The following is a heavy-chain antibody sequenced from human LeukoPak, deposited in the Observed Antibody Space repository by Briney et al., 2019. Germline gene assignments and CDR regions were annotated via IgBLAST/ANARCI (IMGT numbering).Heavy chain of an antibody. CDR3: ARRHASGNNVFDI. D-gene: IGHD3-10*01. Sequence: PGASLRLSCAGFGFTVSSYDMNWVRQAPGEGMEWVSAIYSGGDTYYADSVKGRFTISRDNSKNTLYVEMHGLRAGDRAVYYCARRHASGNNVFDIWGQGTMVTVSS. CDR2: IYSGGDT. J-gene: IGHJ3*02. V-gene: IGHV3-53*01. CDR1: GFTVSSYD.